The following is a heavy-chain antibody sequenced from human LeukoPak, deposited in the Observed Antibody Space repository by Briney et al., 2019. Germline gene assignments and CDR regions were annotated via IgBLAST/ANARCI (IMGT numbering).Heavy chain of an antibody. J-gene: IGHJ4*02. D-gene: IGHD6-13*01. Sequence: PSETLSLTCTVSGVSVRSDSNYWSWIRQPPGKGLEWIGYISYSGNTDYNPSLKSRVTMSLGTSKNELSLRLDSVTAADTAVYYCARGYRNSWRLDYWGQGTLVTVSS. V-gene: IGHV4-61*01. CDR1: GVSVRSDSNY. CDR3: ARGYRNSWRLDY. CDR2: ISYSGNT.